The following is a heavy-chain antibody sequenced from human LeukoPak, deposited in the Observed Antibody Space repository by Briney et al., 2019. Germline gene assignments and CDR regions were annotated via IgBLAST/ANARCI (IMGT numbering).Heavy chain of an antibody. Sequence: ETSETLSLTCTVSGGSISSSSYYWGWIRQPPGKGLEWIGSIYYSGSTYYNPSLKSRVTISVDTSKNQFSLKLSSVTAADTAVYYCARDTGCSSTSCYGLYYYYGMDVWGQGTTVTVSS. D-gene: IGHD2-2*01. J-gene: IGHJ6*02. CDR2: IYYSGST. V-gene: IGHV4-39*07. CDR1: GGSISSSSYY. CDR3: ARDTGCSSTSCYGLYYYYGMDV.